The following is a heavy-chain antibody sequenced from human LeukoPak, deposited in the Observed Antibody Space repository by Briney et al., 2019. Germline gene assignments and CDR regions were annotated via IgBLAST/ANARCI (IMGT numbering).Heavy chain of an antibody. D-gene: IGHD3-10*01. J-gene: IGHJ4*02. CDR2: IWYDGSNK. V-gene: IGHV3-33*01. CDR1: GFTFSSYG. CDR3: ARGDYYGSGSYYPIDY. Sequence: GGSLSLSCAASGFTFSSYGMHWVRQAPGKGLEWVAVIWYDGSNKYYADSVKGRFTISRDNSKNTLYLQMNSLRAEDTAVYYCARGDYYGSGSYYPIDYWGQGTLVTVSS.